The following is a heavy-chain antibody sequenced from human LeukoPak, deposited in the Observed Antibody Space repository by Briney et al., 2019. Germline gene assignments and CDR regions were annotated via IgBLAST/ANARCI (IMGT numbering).Heavy chain of an antibody. CDR3: ARRPRGWYAFDI. CDR1: GGSITSDY. V-gene: IGHV4-59*08. J-gene: IGHJ3*02. Sequence: SETLSLTCTVSGGSITSDYWSWIRQPAGRGLEWIGYIYYSGSSNYNPSLKSRVTMSVDASENQFSLKLSSVTAADTALYYCARRPRGWYAFDIWGQGTMVTVSS. D-gene: IGHD2-15*01. CDR2: IYYSGSS.